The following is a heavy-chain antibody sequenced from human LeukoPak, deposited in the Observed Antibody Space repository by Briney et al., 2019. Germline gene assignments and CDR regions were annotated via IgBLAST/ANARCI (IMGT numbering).Heavy chain of an antibody. CDR3: ARRDDSSWGPQSPFGRGANWFDP. Sequence: KNGESLKISCKGSGYSFTSYWIGWVRQMPGNGLEWMGIIYPGDSDTRYSPSFQGQVTISADKSISTAYLQWSSLKASDTAMYYCARRDDSSWGPQSPFGRGANWFDPWGQGTLVTVSS. D-gene: IGHD6-13*01. J-gene: IGHJ5*02. V-gene: IGHV5-51*01. CDR1: GYSFTSYW. CDR2: IYPGDSDT.